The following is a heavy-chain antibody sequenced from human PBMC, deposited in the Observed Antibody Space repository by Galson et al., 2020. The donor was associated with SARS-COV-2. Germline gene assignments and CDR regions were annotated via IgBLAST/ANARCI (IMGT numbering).Heavy chain of an antibody. V-gene: IGHV3-33*01. D-gene: IGHD6-6*01. CDR3: ARERISSIAARPEGMDV. J-gene: IGHJ6*02. Sequence: PGGSLRLSCAASGFTFSSYGMHWVRQAPGKGLEWVAVIWYDGSNKYYADSVKGRFTISRDNSKNTLYLQMNSLRAEDTAVYYCARERISSIAARPEGMDVWGQGTTVTVSS. CDR1: GFTFSSYG. CDR2: IWYDGSNK.